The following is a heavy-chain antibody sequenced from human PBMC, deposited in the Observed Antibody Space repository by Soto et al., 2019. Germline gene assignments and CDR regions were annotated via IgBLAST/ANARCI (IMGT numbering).Heavy chain of an antibody. CDR1: DGSSISPD. Sequence: PFETLSLTCRVADGSSISPDGSWLRTPDGKGLEWIGRIYASGSTNYNPSLKSRVTMSVDTSKNQFSLKLRSVTAADTAVYYCASACSSTSCYYGFDYWGQGTRVTVSS. D-gene: IGHD2-2*01. CDR2: IYASGST. CDR3: ASACSSTSCYYGFDY. V-gene: IGHV4-4*07. J-gene: IGHJ4*02.